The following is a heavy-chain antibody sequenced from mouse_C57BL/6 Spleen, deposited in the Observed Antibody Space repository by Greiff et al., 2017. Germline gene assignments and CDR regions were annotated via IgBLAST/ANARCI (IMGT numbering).Heavy chain of an antibody. CDR3: ARYDVNYAMDY. V-gene: IGHV1-72*01. Sequence: QVQLQQPGAELVKPGASVKLSCKASGYTFTSYWMHWVKQRPGRGLEWIGRIDPNGGGTKYNEKFKSKATLTVDKPSSTAYMQLISLTSEDSAVYYCARYDVNYAMDYWGQGTSVTVSS. CDR1: GYTFTSYW. D-gene: IGHD2-3*01. CDR2: IDPNGGGT. J-gene: IGHJ4*01.